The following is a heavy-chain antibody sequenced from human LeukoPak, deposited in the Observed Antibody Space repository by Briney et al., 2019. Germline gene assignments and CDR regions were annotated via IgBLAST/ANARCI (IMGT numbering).Heavy chain of an antibody. D-gene: IGHD3-22*01. CDR3: ARGAYYYED. CDR2: ISSSSSTI. V-gene: IGHV3-48*01. J-gene: IGHJ4*02. Sequence: GGSLRLSCAASGFTVSSHSMNWVRQAPGKGLEWVSYISSSSSTIYYADSVKGRFTISRDNAKNSLYLQMNSLRAEDTAVYYCARGAYYYEDWGQGTLVTVSS. CDR1: GFTVSSHS.